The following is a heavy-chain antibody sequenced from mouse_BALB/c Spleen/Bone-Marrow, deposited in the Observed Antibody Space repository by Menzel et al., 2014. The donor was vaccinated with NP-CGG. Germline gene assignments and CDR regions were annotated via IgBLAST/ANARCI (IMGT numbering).Heavy chain of an antibody. CDR3: ARPRFISGRYYAMDY. CDR1: GYAFTNYW. CDR2: IYPGSGNT. D-gene: IGHD1-2*01. V-gene: IGHV1-63*01. Sequence: VQLQQSGAELVRPGTSVKISCKASGYAFTNYWLDWVKQRPGHGLEWIGDIYPGSGNTYFNEKFKGKATLTADKSSSTAYMQLSSLTSEDSAVHFCARPRFISGRYYAMDYWGQGTSVTVSS. J-gene: IGHJ4*01.